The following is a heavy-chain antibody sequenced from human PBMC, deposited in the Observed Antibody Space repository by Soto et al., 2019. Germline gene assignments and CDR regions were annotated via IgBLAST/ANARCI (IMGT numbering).Heavy chain of an antibody. CDR3: GALLAGG. D-gene: IGHD3-10*01. Sequence: QVQLQEPGPRLVSPSETLSLTCTVSGASVTSGDFYWSWIRQPPGKGLEWIGYIYYNETAYYTPSLKSRTAISVDTSKNHFTLTLTSGTAADTAIYYCGALLAGGWGQGSLVTVSS. CDR2: IYYNETA. CDR1: GASVTSGDFY. J-gene: IGHJ4*02. V-gene: IGHV4-30-4*01.